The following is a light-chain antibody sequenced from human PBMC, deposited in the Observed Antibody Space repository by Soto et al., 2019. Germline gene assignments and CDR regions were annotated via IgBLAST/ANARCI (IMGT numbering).Light chain of an antibody. CDR2: GAS. V-gene: IGKV3-20*01. CDR1: QSVSSSY. J-gene: IGKJ4*01. CDR3: QQYGSSPLT. Sequence: EIVLTQSPGTLSLSPGERATLSCRASQSVSSSYLAWYQQKPGQAPRLLIYGASSRATGIPDRFSGSGSGTDFTLTISRLEPEDFVVYYCQQYGSSPLTFGGGTRWIS.